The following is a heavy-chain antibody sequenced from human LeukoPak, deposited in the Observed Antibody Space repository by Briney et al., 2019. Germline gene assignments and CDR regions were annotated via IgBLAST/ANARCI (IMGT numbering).Heavy chain of an antibody. J-gene: IGHJ3*02. V-gene: IGHV1-18*01. CDR3: ARALYDSSADAFDI. D-gene: IGHD3-22*01. CDR1: GYTFTSYG. Sequence: GASVKVSCKASGYTFTSYGISWVRQAPGQGLEWMGWISAYNGNTNYAQKLQGRVTMTTDTSTSTAYMELRSLRSDDTAVYYCARALYDSSADAFDIWGQGTMVTVSS. CDR2: ISAYNGNT.